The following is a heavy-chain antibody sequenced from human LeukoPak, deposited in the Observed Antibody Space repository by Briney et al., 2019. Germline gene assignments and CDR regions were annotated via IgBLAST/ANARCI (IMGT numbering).Heavy chain of an antibody. D-gene: IGHD2-15*01. V-gene: IGHV5-51*01. Sequence: GESLKISCKGSGYSFTSYWIGWVRQMPGKDLEWMGIIYPADSDTRYSPSFQGQVTISADKYISTAYLQWSSLKAWDTAMYYCARSSSGSGNGGWFDPWGQGTLVTVSS. CDR2: IYPADSDT. J-gene: IGHJ5*02. CDR3: ARSSSGSGNGGWFDP. CDR1: GYSFTSYW.